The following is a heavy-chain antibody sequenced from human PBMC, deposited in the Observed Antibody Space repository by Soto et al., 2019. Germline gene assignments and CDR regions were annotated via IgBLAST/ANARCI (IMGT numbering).Heavy chain of an antibody. CDR1: GVSISSRSYY. V-gene: IGHV4-39*01. D-gene: IGHD3-22*01. CDR3: AGGDYYHSSGYYFYYYTMDV. CDR2: VYYGGST. Sequence: SETLSLTCTVYGVSISSRSYYWGWIRQPPGKRLEWIGNVYYGGSTYYNPSLKSRVTISVETSKSQFSLKLSSVTAADTAVYYCAGGDYYHSSGYYFYYYTMDVWGQGTTVT. J-gene: IGHJ6*02.